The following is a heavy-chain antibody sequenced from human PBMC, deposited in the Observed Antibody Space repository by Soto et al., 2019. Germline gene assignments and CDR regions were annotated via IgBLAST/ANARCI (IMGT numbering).Heavy chain of an antibody. CDR2: IIGSGGRI. CDR3: ARYCSSRRCFPNPHYYGMDV. D-gene: IGHD2-2*01. V-gene: IGHV3-11*01. J-gene: IGHJ6*02. Sequence: WGSLRLSCAASGFTFSSGYMWGWLRPPGKGVLGGSDIIGSGGRIYYAASVRGRFTISVDNPKNSLYLQLNTVTAADTAVYYCARYCSSRRCFPNPHYYGMDVWGRGTTVTVSS. CDR1: GFTFSSGY.